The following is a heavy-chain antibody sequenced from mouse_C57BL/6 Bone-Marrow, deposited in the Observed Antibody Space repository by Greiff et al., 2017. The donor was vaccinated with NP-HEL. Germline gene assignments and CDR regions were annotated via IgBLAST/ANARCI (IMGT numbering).Heavy chain of an antibody. V-gene: IGHV7-3*01. CDR3: ARSYSNVYAMDY. D-gene: IGHD2-5*01. CDR2: IRNKANGYTT. Sequence: DVKLVESGGGLVQPGGSLSLSCAASGFTSTDYYMSWVRQPPGKALEWLGFIRNKANGYTTEYSASVKGRFTISRDNSQSILYLQMNALKAEDSATYYCARSYSNVYAMDYWGQGTSVTVSS. CDR1: GFTSTDYY. J-gene: IGHJ4*01.